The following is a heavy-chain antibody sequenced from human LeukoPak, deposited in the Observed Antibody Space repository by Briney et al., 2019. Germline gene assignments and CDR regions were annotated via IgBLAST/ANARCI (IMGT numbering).Heavy chain of an antibody. V-gene: IGHV3-23*01. J-gene: IGHJ4*02. Sequence: PGGSLRLSCAASAFTFSRNDTSWVRQTPGKGLEWVSAVSSSGGRTFYAASVKGRFTISRDNSKDTPYLQMNSLRAEDTAVYYCAKETVDMAARAFDYWGQGTLVTVSS. CDR2: VSSSGGRT. CDR1: AFTFSRND. D-gene: IGHD5-24*01. CDR3: AKETVDMAARAFDY.